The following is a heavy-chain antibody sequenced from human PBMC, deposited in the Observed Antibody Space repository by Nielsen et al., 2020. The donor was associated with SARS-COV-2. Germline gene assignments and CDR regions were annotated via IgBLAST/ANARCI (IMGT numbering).Heavy chain of an antibody. CDR2: ISRYGETI. CDR1: GFTFSDFY. Sequence: GESLKISCAASGFTFSDFYMSWIRQAPGKGLEWLASISRYGETIYYADSVKGRFTISRDNAKNSLYLHMNSLRAEDTALYYSARDREGTAMVTFFYWGQGTQVTVSS. D-gene: IGHD5-18*01. J-gene: IGHJ4*02. V-gene: IGHV3-11*01. CDR3: ARDREGTAMVTFFY.